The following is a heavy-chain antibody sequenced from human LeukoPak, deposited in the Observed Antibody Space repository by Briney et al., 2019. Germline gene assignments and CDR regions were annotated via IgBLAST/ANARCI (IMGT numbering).Heavy chain of an antibody. CDR3: ATVTLNGYYYGMDV. J-gene: IGHJ6*02. V-gene: IGHV1-24*01. CDR2: FDPEDGET. CDR1: GYTLTELS. Sequence: ASVKVSCKVSGYTLTELSMHWVRQAPGKGLEWMGGFDPEDGETIYAQKFQGRVTMTEDTSTDTAYMELSSLRSEDTAVYYCATVTLNGYYYGMDVWGQGTTVTVSS. D-gene: IGHD2-8*01.